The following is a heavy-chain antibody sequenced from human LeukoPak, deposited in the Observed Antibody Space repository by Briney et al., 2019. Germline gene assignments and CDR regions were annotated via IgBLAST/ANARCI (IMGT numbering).Heavy chain of an antibody. Sequence: GGSLRLSCAASGFTFSSYEMNWVRQAPGKGLEWVSYISSSGSTIYYADSVKGRFTISRDNAKNSLYLQMNSLRAEDTAVYYCARASRRWLQLGYFDYWGQGTLVTVSS. D-gene: IGHD5-24*01. V-gene: IGHV3-48*03. CDR1: GFTFSSYE. CDR3: ARASRRWLQLGYFDY. J-gene: IGHJ4*02. CDR2: ISSSGSTI.